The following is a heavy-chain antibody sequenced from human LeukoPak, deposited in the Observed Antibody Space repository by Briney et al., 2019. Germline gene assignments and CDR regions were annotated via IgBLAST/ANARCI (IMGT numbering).Heavy chain of an antibody. Sequence: SVEVSCKASGGTFSSYAISWVRQAPGQGLEWMGGIIPIFGTANYAQKFQGRVTITADESTSTAYMELSSLRSEDTAVYYCASNPYCGGDCYSRLDYWGQGTLVTVSS. D-gene: IGHD2-21*02. V-gene: IGHV1-69*13. CDR2: IIPIFGTA. CDR3: ASNPYCGGDCYSRLDY. J-gene: IGHJ4*02. CDR1: GGTFSSYA.